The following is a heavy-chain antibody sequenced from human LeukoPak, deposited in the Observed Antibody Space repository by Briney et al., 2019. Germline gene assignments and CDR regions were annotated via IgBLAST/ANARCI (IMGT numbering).Heavy chain of an antibody. CDR1: GGSISSSSAY. D-gene: IGHD5-18*01. CDR2: IYYSKNT. J-gene: IGHJ4*02. Sequence: SQTLSLTCTVSGGSISSSSAYSGWIRQPPGKGLEWIGSIYYSKNTYYNPSLKSRVTISADTSKNQFSLTLGSVSATDTAVYYCVSPRGFSYVYFDYWGQGTLVTVSS. V-gene: IGHV4-39*01. CDR3: VSPRGFSYVYFDY.